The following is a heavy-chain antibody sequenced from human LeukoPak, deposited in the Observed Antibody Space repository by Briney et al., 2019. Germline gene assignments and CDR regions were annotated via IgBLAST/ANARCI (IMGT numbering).Heavy chain of an antibody. CDR1: GFTFSDYY. V-gene: IGHV3-11*01. D-gene: IGHD2/OR15-2a*01. CDR3: AKAMTLGLYHYYYMDV. CDR2: ISSSGSTI. Sequence: GGSLRLSCAASGFTFSDYYMSWIRQAPGKGLEWVSYISSSGSTIYYADSVKGRFTISRDNAKNSLYLQMNSLRAEDTAVYYCAKAMTLGLYHYYYMDVWGKGTTVTVSS. J-gene: IGHJ6*03.